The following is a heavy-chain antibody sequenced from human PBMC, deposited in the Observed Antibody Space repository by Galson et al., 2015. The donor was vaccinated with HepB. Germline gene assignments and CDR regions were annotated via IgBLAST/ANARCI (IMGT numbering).Heavy chain of an antibody. V-gene: IGHV1-2*02. CDR3: GRVILLASTVWYFDL. Sequence: SVKVSCKASGYAFTGYYMHWVRQAPGQGLEWMGWINANSGGTNYAQKFQGSVTITRDTSISTAYMELSRLRSDDTAVYYCGRVILLASTVWYFDLWGRGTLVTVSS. CDR1: GYAFTGYY. J-gene: IGHJ2*01. CDR2: INANSGGT. D-gene: IGHD2-15*01.